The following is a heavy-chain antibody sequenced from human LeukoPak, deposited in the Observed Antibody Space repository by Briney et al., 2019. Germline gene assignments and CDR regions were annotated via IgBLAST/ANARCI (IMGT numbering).Heavy chain of an antibody. J-gene: IGHJ5*02. CDR1: GFTFSTYW. Sequence: GGSLRLSCAASGFTFSTYWMSWVRQAPGKGLEWVAYIKQDGSEKSYVDSVKGRFTISRDNVKNSLFLQMNSLRAEDTAVYYCARRSPLVDLFDPWGQGTLVTVSS. V-gene: IGHV3-7*01. CDR2: IKQDGSEK. D-gene: IGHD3-10*01. CDR3: ARRSPLVDLFDP.